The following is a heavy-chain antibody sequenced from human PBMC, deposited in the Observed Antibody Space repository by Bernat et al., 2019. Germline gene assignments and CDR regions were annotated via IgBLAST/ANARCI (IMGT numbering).Heavy chain of an antibody. CDR2: ISGSSTTT. CDR1: GFTFSNYD. Sequence: EVQLVESGGGLVQPGGSLRLSCSASGFTFSNYDMNWVRQAPGKGLEWLSYISGSSTTTYYADSVTGRLTISRDNAKNSLYLQMNSLRDEDTAVYYCARVLRFSGSGSWRVFDYWGQGTLVTVSS. D-gene: IGHD3-10*01. J-gene: IGHJ4*02. CDR3: ARVLRFSGSGSWRVFDY. V-gene: IGHV3-48*02.